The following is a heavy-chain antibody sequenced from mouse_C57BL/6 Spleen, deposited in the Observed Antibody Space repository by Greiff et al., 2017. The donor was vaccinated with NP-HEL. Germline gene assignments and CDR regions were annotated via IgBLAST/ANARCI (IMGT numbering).Heavy chain of an antibody. CDR3: ARSGSYGNYVAY. CDR2: IHPNSGST. V-gene: IGHV1-64*01. D-gene: IGHD2-1*01. CDR1: GYTFTSYW. Sequence: VQLQQPEAELVKPGASVKLSCKASGYTFTSYWMHWVKQRPGQGLEWIGMIHPNSGSTNYNEKFKSKATLTVDKSSSTAYMQLSSLTSEDSAVYYCARSGSYGNYVAYWGQGTLVTVSA. J-gene: IGHJ3*01.